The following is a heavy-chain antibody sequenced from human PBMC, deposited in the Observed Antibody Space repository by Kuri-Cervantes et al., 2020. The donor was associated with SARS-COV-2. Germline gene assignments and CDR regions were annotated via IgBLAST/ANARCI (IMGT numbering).Heavy chain of an antibody. V-gene: IGHV4-4*07. D-gene: IGHD4-17*01. J-gene: IGHJ5*02. CDR2: IYTSGST. Sequence: SETLSLTCTVSGGSISSYYWSWIRQPAGKGLEWIGRIYTSGSTNYNPSLKSRVTMSVDTSKNQFSLKLSSVTAADTAVYYCARDYQGDYVGRTWFDPWGQGILVTVSS. CDR3: ARDYQGDYVGRTWFDP. CDR1: GGSISSYY.